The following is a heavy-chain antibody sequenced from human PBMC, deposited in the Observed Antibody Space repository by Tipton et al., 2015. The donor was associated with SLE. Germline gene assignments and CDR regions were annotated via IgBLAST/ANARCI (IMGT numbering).Heavy chain of an antibody. D-gene: IGHD3-10*01. J-gene: IGHJ6*03. CDR3: ARASRELKRGYYMDV. CDR1: GGSISSGDYY. V-gene: IGHV4-30-4*01. CDR2: IYYIGST. Sequence: TLSLTCTVSGGSISSGDYYWSWIRQPPGKGLEWIGYIYYIGSTYYNPSLKSRVTISVDTSKNQFSLKLSSVTAADTAVYYCARASRELKRGYYMDVWGKGNTVTVSS.